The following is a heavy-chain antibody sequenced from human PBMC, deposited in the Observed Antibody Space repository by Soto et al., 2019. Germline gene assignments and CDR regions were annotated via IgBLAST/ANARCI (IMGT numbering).Heavy chain of an antibody. V-gene: IGHV3-30*18. CDR3: AKGGSSSWYYFDY. J-gene: IGHJ4*02. Sequence: GGSLRLSCAASGFTFSSYGMHWVRQAPGKGLEWVAVISYDGSNKYYADSVKGRFTISRDNSKNTLYLQMSSLRAEDTAVYYCAKGGSSSWYYFDYWGQGTLVTVSS. D-gene: IGHD6-13*01. CDR2: ISYDGSNK. CDR1: GFTFSSYG.